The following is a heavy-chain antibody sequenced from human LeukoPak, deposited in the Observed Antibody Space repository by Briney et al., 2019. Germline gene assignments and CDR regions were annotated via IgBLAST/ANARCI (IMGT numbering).Heavy chain of an antibody. V-gene: IGHV3-30*04. Sequence: GRPLRLFCAASGFTCRAYKMHWVRQAPGKRLEWVAVISYDRLLGRFKYDADSVKGRFTISRDNSENTLYLQMNSLRVEDTAVYYCAREGGWSSGSCSGMDVWGKGTTVTVSS. CDR1: GFTCRAYK. J-gene: IGHJ6*04. D-gene: IGHD2-15*01. CDR3: AREGGWSSGSCSGMDV. CDR2: ISYDRLLGRFK.